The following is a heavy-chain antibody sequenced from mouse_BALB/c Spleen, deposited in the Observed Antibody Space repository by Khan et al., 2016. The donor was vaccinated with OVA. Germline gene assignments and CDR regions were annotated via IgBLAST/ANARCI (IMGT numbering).Heavy chain of an antibody. CDR2: IWSDGNT. Sequence: VKLEESGPGLVAPSQSLSITCTVSGFSLTSYGVHWVRQPPGKGLEWLVVIWSDGNTNYNSVLKSRLSISKDNSKSQVFLKMNSLQTDDTAIYYCARWFDGYSSLYAMDYWGQGTSVTVSS. V-gene: IGHV2-6*02. J-gene: IGHJ4*01. CDR1: GFSLTSYG. D-gene: IGHD2-3*01. CDR3: ARWFDGYSSLYAMDY.